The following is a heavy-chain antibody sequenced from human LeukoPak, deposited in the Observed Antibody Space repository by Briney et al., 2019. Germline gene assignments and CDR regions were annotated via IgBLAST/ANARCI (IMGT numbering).Heavy chain of an antibody. CDR2: IYASGST. CDR1: GFTFSDYY. Sequence: GSLRLSCAASGFTFSDYYMSWVRQPAGKGLEWIGRIYASGSTNYHPSLQSRVTMSIDTSKNQFSLKLNSVTAADTAVYYCARATREAEEAYYFDYWGQGTLVTVSS. CDR3: ARATREAEEAYYFDY. V-gene: IGHV4-4*07. D-gene: IGHD5-12*01. J-gene: IGHJ4*02.